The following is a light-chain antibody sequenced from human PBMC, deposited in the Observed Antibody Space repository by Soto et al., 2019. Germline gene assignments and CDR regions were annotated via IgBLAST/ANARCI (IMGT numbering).Light chain of an antibody. CDR1: SSDVGNYDY. CDR3: TSYTPSSTYV. CDR2: AVS. J-gene: IGLJ1*01. Sequence: QSALTQPASVSGSPGQSITISCTGTSSDVGNYDYVSWYQQYPGKAPRLMIYAVSRRPSGISDRFSGSKSGNTASLTISGLRAEDEADYYCTSYTPSSTYVFGTGTKVSVL. V-gene: IGLV2-14*01.